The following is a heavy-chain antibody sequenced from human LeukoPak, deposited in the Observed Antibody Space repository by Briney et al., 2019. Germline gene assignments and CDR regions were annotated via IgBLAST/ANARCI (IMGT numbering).Heavy chain of an antibody. J-gene: IGHJ4*02. CDR2: ISTSGDST. V-gene: IGHV3-23*01. CDR3: ARKVYHRFDY. CDR1: GFTFSSYA. D-gene: IGHD2-2*01. Sequence: PGGSLRLSWAASGFTFSSYAMTWVRQAPGKGLEWVSAISTSGDSTYYADSVRGRFTISRDNSKNTLYLQMTSLRAEDTAVYYCARKVYHRFDYWGQGTLVTVFS.